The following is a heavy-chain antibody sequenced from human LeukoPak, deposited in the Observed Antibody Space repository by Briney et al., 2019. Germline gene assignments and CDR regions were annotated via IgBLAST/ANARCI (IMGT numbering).Heavy chain of an antibody. J-gene: IGHJ5*02. CDR2: IYHSGST. CDR1: GGSISSGGYY. Sequence: SETLSLTCTVSGGSISSGGYYWSWIRQPPGKGLEWIGYIYHSGSTYYNPSLKSRVTISVDRSKNQFSLKLSSVTAADTAVYYCASLGTPSGSFDPWGQGTLVTVSS. D-gene: IGHD1-26*01. V-gene: IGHV4-30-2*01. CDR3: ASLGTPSGSFDP.